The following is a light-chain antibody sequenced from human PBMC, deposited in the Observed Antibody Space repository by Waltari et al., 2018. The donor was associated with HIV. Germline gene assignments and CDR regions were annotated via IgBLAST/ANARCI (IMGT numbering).Light chain of an antibody. Sequence: SYELTQPPSVSVSPGQTARITCSGDALPKQYAYWYQQKPGQAPVLVIDKDSERPSGIPYRFSGSSSGTTVTLTISGVQAEDEADYYCQSADSSGTPVFGGGTKLTVL. CDR2: KDS. V-gene: IGLV3-25*03. CDR3: QSADSSGTPV. CDR1: ALPKQY. J-gene: IGLJ2*01.